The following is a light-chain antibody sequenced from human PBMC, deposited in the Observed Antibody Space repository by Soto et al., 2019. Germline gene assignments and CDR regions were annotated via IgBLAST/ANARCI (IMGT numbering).Light chain of an antibody. CDR2: DAS. J-gene: IGKJ4*01. Sequence: EIVLTQSPATLSLSPGERATLSCRASQSVSSYLAWYQQKPGQAPRLLIYDASNRATGIPARFSGSGSGTACTLTISSLEPEDVAVYYCQQRSNWPLTFGGGTKVEIK. V-gene: IGKV3-11*01. CDR1: QSVSSY. CDR3: QQRSNWPLT.